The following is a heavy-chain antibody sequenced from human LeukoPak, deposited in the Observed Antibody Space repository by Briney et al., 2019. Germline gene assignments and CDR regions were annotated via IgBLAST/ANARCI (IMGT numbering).Heavy chain of an antibody. V-gene: IGHV4-59*01. D-gene: IGHD5-24*01. J-gene: IGHJ1*01. CDR2: IYYSGST. CDR3: ARGRDGYNYGYEYFQH. CDR1: GGSISSYY. Sequence: PSETLSLTCTVSGGSISSYYWSWIRQPPGKGLEWIGYIYYSGSTNYNPFLKSRVTISVDTSKNQFSLKLSSVTAADTAVHYCARGRDGYNYGYEYFQHWGQGTLVTVSS.